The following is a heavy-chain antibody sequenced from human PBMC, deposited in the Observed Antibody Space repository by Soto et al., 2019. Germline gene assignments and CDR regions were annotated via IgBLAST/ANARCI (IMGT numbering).Heavy chain of an antibody. CDR1: GFTFSDYY. CDR2: ISSSGSTI. J-gene: IGHJ5*02. Sequence: GYLRLSCAASGFTFSDYYMSWIRQAPGKGLEWVSYISSSGSTIYYADSVKGRFTISRDNAKNSLYLQMNSLRAEDTAVYYCARARYYYGSGQNKANWFDPWGQGTLVTVSS. D-gene: IGHD3-10*01. CDR3: ARARYYYGSGQNKANWFDP. V-gene: IGHV3-11*01.